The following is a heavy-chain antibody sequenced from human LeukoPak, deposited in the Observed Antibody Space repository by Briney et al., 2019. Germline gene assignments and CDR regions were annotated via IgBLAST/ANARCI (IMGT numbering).Heavy chain of an antibody. J-gene: IGHJ4*02. Sequence: SETLSLTCAVSGGSISSSNWWSWVRQPPGKGLEWIGEIYHSGSTNYNPSLKSRVTISVDTSKNQFSLKLSSVTAADTAVYYCARSEFSSPLDYWGQGTLVIVSS. CDR1: GGSISSSNW. D-gene: IGHD3-10*01. CDR2: IYHSGST. CDR3: ARSEFSSPLDY. V-gene: IGHV4-4*02.